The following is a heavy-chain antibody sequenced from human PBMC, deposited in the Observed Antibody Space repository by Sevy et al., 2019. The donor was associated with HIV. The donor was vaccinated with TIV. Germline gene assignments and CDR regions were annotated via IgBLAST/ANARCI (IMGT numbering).Heavy chain of an antibody. CDR3: ASVVKNDFWDCHVNYYGFDF. Sequence: GGSLRLSCAASGFTFNYAWMSWVRQAPGKGLEWVGRIKSKTDGGTADYAAHVKGRFTISSDDSEHTLYLQMNSLTTEDTAVYYCASVVKNDFWDCHVNYYGFDFWGQGTMVTVSS. D-gene: IGHD3-3*01. CDR2: IKSKTDGGTA. V-gene: IGHV3-15*01. CDR1: GFTFNYAW. J-gene: IGHJ6*02.